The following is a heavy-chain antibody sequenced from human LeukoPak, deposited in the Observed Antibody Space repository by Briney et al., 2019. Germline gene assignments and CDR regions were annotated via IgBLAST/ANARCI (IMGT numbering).Heavy chain of an antibody. D-gene: IGHD1-26*01. J-gene: IGHJ4*02. CDR1: GYTFTSYY. CDR2: INPSGGST. Sequence: ASVKVSCKASGYTFTSYYMHWVRQAPGQGLEWMGIINPSGGSTSYAQKFQGRVTMTRDTSTSTVYMELSSLRSEDTAVYYCARTSGSRAEVGASSFFDYWGQGTLVTVSS. V-gene: IGHV1-46*01. CDR3: ARTSGSRAEVGASSFFDY.